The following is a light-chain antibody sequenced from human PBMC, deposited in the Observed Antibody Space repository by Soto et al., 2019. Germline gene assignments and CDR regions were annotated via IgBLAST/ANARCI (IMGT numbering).Light chain of an antibody. V-gene: IGKV1-27*01. CDR1: QSISTY. CDR2: AAS. J-gene: IGKJ5*01. Sequence: DIQMTQSPSSLSASVGDRVTITCRASQSISTYLIWYQQKPGKVPKLLIYAASTLQSGVPSRFSGSGSGTDFTLTISSLQPEDVATYYCQNYKSALRITFGQGTRLEIK. CDR3: QNYKSALRIT.